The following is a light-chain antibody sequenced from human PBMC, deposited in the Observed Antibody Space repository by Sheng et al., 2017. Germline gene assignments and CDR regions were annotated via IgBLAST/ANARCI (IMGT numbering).Light chain of an antibody. CDR3: HQYGSSPGT. J-gene: IGKJ1*01. V-gene: IGKV3-20*01. CDR2: GAS. CDR1: QSVGSN. Sequence: EIVMTQSPATLSVSPGERATLSCRASQSVGSNLAWYQQKPGQAPRLLIYGASSRATGIPDRFSGSGSGTDFTLTITRLEPEDFAMYYCHQYGSSPGTFGQGTKVEIK.